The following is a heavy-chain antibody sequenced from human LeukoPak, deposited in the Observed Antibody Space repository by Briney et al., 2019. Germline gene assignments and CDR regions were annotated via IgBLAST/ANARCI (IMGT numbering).Heavy chain of an antibody. CDR3: AKELSVWNYVRFFDY. CDR1: EFTFSNYA. Sequence: PGGSLRLSCAASEFTFSNYAMTWVRQAPGKGLEWVSGILDSGGSAYYADSVKGRFTISGDNSKNTLYLQMNSLRAEDTAVYYCAKELSVWNYVRFFDYWGQGTLVTVSS. CDR2: ILDSGGSA. V-gene: IGHV3-23*01. J-gene: IGHJ4*02. D-gene: IGHD1-7*01.